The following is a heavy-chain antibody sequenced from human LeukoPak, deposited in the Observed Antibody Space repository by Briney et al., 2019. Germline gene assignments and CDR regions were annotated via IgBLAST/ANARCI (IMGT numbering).Heavy chain of an antibody. CDR3: ARATWYGGNPSGAFDI. V-gene: IGHV1-46*01. CDR1: GYTFTNYY. CDR2: INPSGGST. D-gene: IGHD4/OR15-4a*01. J-gene: IGHJ3*02. Sequence: ASVKVSCKASGYTFTNYYMHWVRQAPGQGLEWMGIINPSGGSTSYAQKFQGRLIMTRDTSTSTVYMELSSLRSEDTAVYYRARATWYGGNPSGAFDIWGEGTMVTVSS.